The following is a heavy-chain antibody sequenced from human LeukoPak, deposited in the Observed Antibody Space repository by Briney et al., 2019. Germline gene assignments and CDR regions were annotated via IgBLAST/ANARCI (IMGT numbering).Heavy chain of an antibody. J-gene: IGHJ4*02. CDR1: GGTFSSYA. D-gene: IGHD2-2*01. Sequence: PVKVSCKASGGTFSSYAISWVRQAPGQGLEWMGGIIPIFGTANYAQKFQGRVTITADESTSTAYMELSSLRSEDTAVYYCARAISLVPAAMDYWGQGTLVTVSS. CDR3: ARAISLVPAAMDY. V-gene: IGHV1-69*13. CDR2: IIPIFGTA.